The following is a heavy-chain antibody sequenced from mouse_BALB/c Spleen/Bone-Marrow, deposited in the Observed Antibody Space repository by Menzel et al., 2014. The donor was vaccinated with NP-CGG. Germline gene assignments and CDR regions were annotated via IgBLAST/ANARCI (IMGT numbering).Heavy chain of an antibody. J-gene: IGHJ2*01. V-gene: IGHV5-6*01. CDR1: GFTFSSYG. CDR3: GRNYYGSSYYSDY. CDR2: ISSGGSYT. Sequence: EVKVVESGGDLVKPGGSLKLSCVASGFTFSSYGMSWVRQTPDKRLEWVATISSGGSYTYYPDSVKGRFTISRDNAKNTLYLQMSSLKSEDTAMYYCGRNYYGSSYYSDYWGQGTTLTVSS. D-gene: IGHD1-1*01.